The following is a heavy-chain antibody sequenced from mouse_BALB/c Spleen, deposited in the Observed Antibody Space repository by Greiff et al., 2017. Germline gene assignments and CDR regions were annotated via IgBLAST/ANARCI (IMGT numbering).Heavy chain of an antibody. Sequence: EVMLVESGGGLVKPGGSLKLSCAASGFTFSSYAMSWVRQTPEKRLEWVASISSGGSTYYPDSVKGRFTISRDNARNILYLQMSSLRSEDTAMYYCARGDGYDVYFDYWGQGTTLTVSS. J-gene: IGHJ2*01. D-gene: IGHD2-2*01. CDR2: ISSGGST. CDR1: GFTFSSYA. CDR3: ARGDGYDVYFDY. V-gene: IGHV5-6-5*01.